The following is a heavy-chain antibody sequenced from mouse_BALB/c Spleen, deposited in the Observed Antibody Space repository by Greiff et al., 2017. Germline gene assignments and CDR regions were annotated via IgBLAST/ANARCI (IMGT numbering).Heavy chain of an antibody. J-gene: IGHJ2*01. CDR3: ARGEVVADY. CDR2: ISSGGSYT. CDR1: GFTFSSYG. D-gene: IGHD1-1*01. V-gene: IGHV5-6*02. Sequence: EVKVVESGGDLVKPGGSLKLSCAASGFTFSSYGMSWVRQTPDKRLEWVATISSGGSYTYYPDSVKGRFTISRDNAKNTLYLQMSSLKSEDTAMYYCARGEVVADYWGQGTTLTVSS.